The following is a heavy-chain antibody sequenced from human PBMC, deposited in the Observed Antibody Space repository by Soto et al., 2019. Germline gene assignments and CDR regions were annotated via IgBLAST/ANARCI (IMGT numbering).Heavy chain of an antibody. D-gene: IGHD1-26*01. J-gene: IGHJ4*02. V-gene: IGHV1-69*13. Sequence: GASVKVSCKASGGTFSSYAISWVRQAPGQGLEWMGGIIPIFGTANYAQKFQGRVTITADESTGTAYMELSSLRSEDTAVYYCARVVEVGATIYYFDYWGQGTLVTVSS. CDR1: GGTFSSYA. CDR2: IIPIFGTA. CDR3: ARVVEVGATIYYFDY.